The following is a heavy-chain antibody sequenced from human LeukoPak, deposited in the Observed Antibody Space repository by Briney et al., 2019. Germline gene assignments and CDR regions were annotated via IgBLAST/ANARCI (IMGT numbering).Heavy chain of an antibody. CDR2: IYYSGST. J-gene: IGHJ4*02. CDR1: GGSISSYN. D-gene: IGHD1-26*01. Sequence: SETLCLTCAASGGSISSYNWSWIRQPPGKGLEWIGYIYYSGSTNYNPSLKSRVTISVDTSKNQFSLKLSSVTAADTAVYYCARDVNSGSYAVWGQGTLVTVSS. V-gene: IGHV4-59*01. CDR3: ARDVNSGSYAV.